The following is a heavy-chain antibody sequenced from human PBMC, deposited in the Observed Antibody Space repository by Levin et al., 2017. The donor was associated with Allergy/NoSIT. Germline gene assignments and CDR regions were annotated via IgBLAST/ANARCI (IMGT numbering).Heavy chain of an antibody. CDR3: AKQRFFGLGSNYGMDV. V-gene: IGHV3-30*18. CDR2: ISDDGSNN. J-gene: IGHJ6*02. D-gene: IGHD3-10*01. Sequence: GGSLRLSCAASGFTFSSYGMNWVRQAPGKGLEWVAFISDDGSNNYFLESVKGRFTISRDNSKNTLYLQMNSLRPDDTAVYYCAKQRFFGLGSNYGMDVWGQGTTVTVSS. CDR1: GFTFSSYG.